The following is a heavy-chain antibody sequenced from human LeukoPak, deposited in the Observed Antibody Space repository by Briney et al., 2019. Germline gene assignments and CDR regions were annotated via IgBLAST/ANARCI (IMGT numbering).Heavy chain of an antibody. J-gene: IGHJ5*02. V-gene: IGHV1-2*02. CDR1: GYTFTGYY. D-gene: IGHD6-13*01. CDR2: INPNSGGT. Sequence: GASVKVSCKASGYTFTGYYMHWVRQAPGQGLEWMGWINPNSGGTNYAQKFQGRVTMTRDTSISTAYMELSRLRSDDTAVYYCARDPATKGSSSWYVLGWFDPWAREPWSPSPQ. CDR3: ARDPATKGSSSWYVLGWFDP.